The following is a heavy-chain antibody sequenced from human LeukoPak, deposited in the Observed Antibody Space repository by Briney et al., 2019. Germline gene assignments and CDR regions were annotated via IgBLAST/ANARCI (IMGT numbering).Heavy chain of an antibody. Sequence: GGSLKLSCAASGFSFSGSDMHWVRQASGKGLEWVGHIRSKANNYATEYAASVKGRFTISRDESKNTAYLQMNSLRVDDTAVYYCATVFDLWGQGTLVTVSS. CDR2: IRSKANNYAT. D-gene: IGHD1-14*01. J-gene: IGHJ4*02. V-gene: IGHV3-73*01. CDR3: ATVFDL. CDR1: GFSFSGSD.